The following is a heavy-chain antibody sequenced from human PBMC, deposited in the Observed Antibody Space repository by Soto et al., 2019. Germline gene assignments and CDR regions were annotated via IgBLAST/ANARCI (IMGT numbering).Heavy chain of an antibody. CDR2: IYYSGST. Sequence: SETLSLTCTVSGGSISSGDYYWSWIRQPPGKGLEWIGYIYYSGSTYYNPSLKSRVTISVDTSKNQFSLKLSSVTAADTAVYYCARDYGDYSDWFDPWGQGTLVTVSS. D-gene: IGHD4-17*01. CDR3: ARDYGDYSDWFDP. J-gene: IGHJ5*02. CDR1: GGSISSGDYY. V-gene: IGHV4-30-4*01.